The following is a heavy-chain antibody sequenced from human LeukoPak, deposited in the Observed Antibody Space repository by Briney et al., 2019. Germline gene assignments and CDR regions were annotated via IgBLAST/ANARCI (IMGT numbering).Heavy chain of an antibody. CDR3: ARDLGGGAFDI. V-gene: IGHV3-30*19. J-gene: IGHJ3*02. CDR2: IWYDGSNK. D-gene: IGHD3-16*01. CDR1: GFTFRRHG. Sequence: GGSLRLSCAASGFTFRRHGMHWVRQAPGKGLAWVAVIWYDGSNKYYADSVKGRFTISRDNSKNTLYLQMNSLRAEDTAVYYCARDLGGGAFDIWGQGTMVTVSS.